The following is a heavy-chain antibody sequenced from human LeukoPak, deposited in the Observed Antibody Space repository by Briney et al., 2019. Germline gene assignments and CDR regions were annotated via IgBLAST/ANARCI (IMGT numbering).Heavy chain of an antibody. D-gene: IGHD6-19*01. CDR2: TRNKANSYTT. CDR3: ARGPRSGWYEATVFDY. CDR1: GFTFSDHY. Sequence: GGSLRLSCAASGFTFSDHYMDWVRQAPGKGLEWVGRTRNKANSYTTEYAASVKGRFTISRDDSKNSLYLQMNSLKTEDTAVYYCARGPRSGWYEATVFDYWGQGTLVTVSS. J-gene: IGHJ4*02. V-gene: IGHV3-72*01.